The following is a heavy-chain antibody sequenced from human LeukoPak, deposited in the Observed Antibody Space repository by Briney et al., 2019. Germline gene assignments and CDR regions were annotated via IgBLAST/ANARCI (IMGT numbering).Heavy chain of an antibody. CDR2: MNPNSGNT. D-gene: IGHD2-15*01. Sequence: GASVKVSCKASGYTFTSYDINWVRQATGQGLEWMGWMNPNSGNTDYAQKFQGRVTITRNTSISTAYMELSSLRSEDTAVYYCARDYGAYCSGGSCYSSNWFDPWGQGTLVTVSS. CDR3: ARDYGAYCSGGSCYSSNWFDP. CDR1: GYTFTSYD. V-gene: IGHV1-8*03. J-gene: IGHJ5*02.